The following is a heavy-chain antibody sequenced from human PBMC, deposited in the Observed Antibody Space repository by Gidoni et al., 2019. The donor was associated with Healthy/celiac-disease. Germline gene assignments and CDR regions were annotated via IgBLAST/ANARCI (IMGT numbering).Heavy chain of an antibody. Sequence: GKGLEWVAVIWYDGSNKYYADSVKGRFTISRDNSKNTLYLQMNSLRAEDTAVYYCARSEDYYYYMDVWGKGTTVTVSS. J-gene: IGHJ6*03. CDR3: ARSEDYYYYMDV. CDR2: IWYDGSNK. V-gene: IGHV3-33*01.